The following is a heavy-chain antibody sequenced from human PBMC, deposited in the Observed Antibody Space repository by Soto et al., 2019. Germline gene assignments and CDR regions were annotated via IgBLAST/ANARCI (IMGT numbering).Heavy chain of an antibody. D-gene: IGHD3-3*01. CDR2: IYYSGST. V-gene: IGHV4-39*01. Sequence: SETLSLTCTVSGGSISSSSYYWGWIRQPPGKGLEWIGSIYYSGSTYYNPSLKSRVTISVDTSKNQFALKLSSVTAADTAVYYCARSPRITIFGVVISPPFDYWGQGTLVTVSS. J-gene: IGHJ4*02. CDR1: GGSISSSSYY. CDR3: ARSPRITIFGVVISPPFDY.